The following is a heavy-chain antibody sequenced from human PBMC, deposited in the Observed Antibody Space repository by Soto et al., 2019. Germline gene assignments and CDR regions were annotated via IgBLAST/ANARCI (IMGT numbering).Heavy chain of an antibody. Sequence: QVQLVQSGAEVKKPGASVKVSCKASGYTFTSYYMHWVRQAPGQGLEWMGIINPSGGSTSYAQKFQGRVTMTRETSTSTVYMELSSLRSEDTAVYYCARDGPSAMALDYWGQGTLVTVSS. D-gene: IGHD5-18*01. V-gene: IGHV1-46*01. CDR1: GYTFTSYY. CDR2: INPSGGST. J-gene: IGHJ4*02. CDR3: ARDGPSAMALDY.